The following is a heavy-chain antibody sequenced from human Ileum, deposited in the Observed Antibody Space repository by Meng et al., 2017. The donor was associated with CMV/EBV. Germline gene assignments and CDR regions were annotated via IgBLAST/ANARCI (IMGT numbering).Heavy chain of an antibody. Sequence: ECGGGLVKRWVSLRLSCAASGFAFSTFSMNCVRQAPGKGLEWVTSISISSSYIYYADSVKGRFTISRDNAKNSLYLQMNSLRAEDTAVYYCARAFQYTSSSTSPIWGQGTLVTVSS. D-gene: IGHD6-6*01. CDR2: ISISSSYI. V-gene: IGHV3-21*01. J-gene: IGHJ4*02. CDR1: GFAFSTFS. CDR3: ARAFQYTSSSTSPI.